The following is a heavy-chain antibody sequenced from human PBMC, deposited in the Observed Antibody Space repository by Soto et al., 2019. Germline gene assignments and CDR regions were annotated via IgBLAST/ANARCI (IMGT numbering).Heavy chain of an antibody. V-gene: IGHV3-30-3*01. Sequence: QVQLVESGGGVVQPGRSLRLSCAASGFTFSSYAMHWVRQAPGKGLEWVAVISYDGSNKYYADSVKGRFTISRDNSKNTLYLQMNSLRAEDTAVYYCAREPPKGYSSSWYSYYYYGMDVWGQGTTVTVSS. CDR1: GFTFSSYA. CDR2: ISYDGSNK. D-gene: IGHD6-13*01. J-gene: IGHJ6*02. CDR3: AREPPKGYSSSWYSYYYYGMDV.